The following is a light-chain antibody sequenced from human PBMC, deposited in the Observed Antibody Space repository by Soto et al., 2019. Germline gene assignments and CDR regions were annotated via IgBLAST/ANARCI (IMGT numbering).Light chain of an antibody. CDR3: QQRSNWQIT. Sequence: EIVLTQSPDTLSLSPGGRATLSCRASQSVTTRLAWYQQKPGQTPRLLIYDASNRATGIPARFSGSGSGTDFTLTISSLEPEDFAVYYCQQRSNWQITFGQGTRLEIK. V-gene: IGKV3-11*01. J-gene: IGKJ5*01. CDR1: QSVTTR. CDR2: DAS.